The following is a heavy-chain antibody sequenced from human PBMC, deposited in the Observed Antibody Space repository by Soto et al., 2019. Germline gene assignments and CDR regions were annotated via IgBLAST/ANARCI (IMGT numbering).Heavy chain of an antibody. CDR2: INWNSGSI. V-gene: IGHV3-9*01. CDR3: AKAPNLVTHWFDP. Sequence: EVQLVESGGGLVQPGGSLRLSCAATGITFEEFAIHWVRQAPGKGLEWVSGINWNSGSIGYADSVKGRFTISRDNAKNSLYPHLNSLRAEDTALYYCAKAPNLVTHWFDPWGQGTLVTVSS. D-gene: IGHD3-9*01. CDR1: GITFEEFA. J-gene: IGHJ5*02.